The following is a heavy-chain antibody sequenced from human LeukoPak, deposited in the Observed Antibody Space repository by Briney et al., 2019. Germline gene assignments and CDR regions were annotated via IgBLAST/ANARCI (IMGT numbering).Heavy chain of an antibody. V-gene: IGHV4-38-2*02. J-gene: IGHJ4*02. CDR2: IYHSGST. Sequence: SETLSLTCTVSGYSISSGYYWGWIRQPPGKGLEWIGSIYHSGSTYYNPSLKSRVTISVDTSKNQFSLKLSSVTAADTAVYYCARDPSDSSGWYMGDYWGQGTLVTVSS. CDR1: GYSISSGYY. D-gene: IGHD6-19*01. CDR3: ARDPSDSSGWYMGDY.